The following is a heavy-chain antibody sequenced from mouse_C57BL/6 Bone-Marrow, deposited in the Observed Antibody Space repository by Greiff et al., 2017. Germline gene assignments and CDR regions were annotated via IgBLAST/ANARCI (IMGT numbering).Heavy chain of an antibody. CDR2: IDPSDSYT. J-gene: IGHJ2*01. Sequence: QVQLQQPGAELVMPGASVKLSCKASGYTFTRYWMHWVKQRPGQGLEWIGEIDPSDSYTNYNQKFKGKSTLTVDKSSSTAYMQLSSLTSEDSAVYYCATLFITTVVAFDYWGQGTTLTVSS. CDR3: ATLFITTVVAFDY. V-gene: IGHV1-69*01. CDR1: GYTFTRYW. D-gene: IGHD1-1*01.